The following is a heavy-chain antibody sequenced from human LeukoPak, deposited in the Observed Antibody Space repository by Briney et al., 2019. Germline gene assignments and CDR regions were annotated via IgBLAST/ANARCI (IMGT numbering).Heavy chain of an antibody. CDR3: ARRNDILTGDAFDI. D-gene: IGHD3-9*01. Sequence: PSETLSLTCTVSGGSISSYYWSWIRQPPGKGLEWIGYIYYSGSTNYNPSLKSRVTISVDTSKNQFSLKLSSVTAADTAVYYCARRNDILTGDAFDIWGQGTTVTVSS. CDR2: IYYSGST. CDR1: GGSISSYY. J-gene: IGHJ3*02. V-gene: IGHV4-59*08.